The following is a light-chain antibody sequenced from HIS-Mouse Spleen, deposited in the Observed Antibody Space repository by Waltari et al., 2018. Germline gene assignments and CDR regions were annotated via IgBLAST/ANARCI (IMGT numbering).Light chain of an antibody. CDR2: EVS. CDR3: SSYAGSNIVV. CDR1: RSDVGGYNY. J-gene: IGLJ2*01. V-gene: IGLV2-8*01. Sequence: QSALTQPPSASGSPGQSVTISCTGTRSDVGGYNYVPWYQQHPGKAPKLMIYEVSKRPSGVPDRFSGSKSGNTASLTVSGLQAEDEADYYCSSYAGSNIVVFGGGTKLTVL.